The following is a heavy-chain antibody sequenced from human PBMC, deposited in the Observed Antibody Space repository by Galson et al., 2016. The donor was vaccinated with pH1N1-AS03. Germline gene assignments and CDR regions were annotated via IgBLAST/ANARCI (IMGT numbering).Heavy chain of an antibody. Sequence: SLRPSCAASGFTFSSYSMTWVRQAPGKGLEWVSFIRNGGSYICYGDSVKGRFTVSSDNAKNSLYLQMNSLRAEETAVYYCEGGNYYDVDLKEYYFDYWGQGTLVTVSS. V-gene: IGHV3-21*01. CDR2: IRNGGSYI. CDR3: EGGNYYDVDLKEYYFDY. CDR1: GFTFSSYS. J-gene: IGHJ4*02. D-gene: IGHD3-22*01.